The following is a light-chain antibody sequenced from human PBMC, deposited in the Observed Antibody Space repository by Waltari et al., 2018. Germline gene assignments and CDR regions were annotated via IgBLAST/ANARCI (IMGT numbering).Light chain of an antibody. V-gene: IGKV1-39*01. CDR1: QTMSSR. CDR3: QQSSTWT. CDR2: AGS. Sequence: DIQMTQSPSALSASVGDRVTISCRASQTMSSRLNWYQQKPGTAPKVLIYAGSNLQSGVPSRFSGSGSGTDFTLTISSLQPEDSATYYCQQSSTWTFGQGTKVEI. J-gene: IGKJ1*01.